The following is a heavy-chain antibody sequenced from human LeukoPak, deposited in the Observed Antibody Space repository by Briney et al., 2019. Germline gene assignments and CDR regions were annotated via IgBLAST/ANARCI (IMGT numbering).Heavy chain of an antibody. J-gene: IGHJ4*02. V-gene: IGHV1-2*02. CDR2: INPNSGGT. D-gene: IGHD3-9*01. CDR1: GYTFTGYY. CDR3: AIAELTGRVY. Sequence: ASVKISCKASGYTFTGYYMHWVRQAPGQGLEWMGWINPNSGGTNYAQKFQGRVTMTRDTSISTAYMELSRLRSDDTAVYYCAIAELTGRVYWGQGTLVTVSS.